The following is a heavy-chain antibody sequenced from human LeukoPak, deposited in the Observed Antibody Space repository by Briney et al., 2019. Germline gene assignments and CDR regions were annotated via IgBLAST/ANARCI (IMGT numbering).Heavy chain of an antibody. Sequence: ASVKVSCKTSGYTFSDYYIHWVRQAPGQGLERMGWINPNSGETKSAQKFQGRVTMTGDTSISTAYMELRRVTSDDTAVYYCARDRDYSNTERGFDYWGQGTLVTVSS. D-gene: IGHD4-11*01. J-gene: IGHJ4*02. CDR3: ARDRDYSNTERGFDY. CDR2: INPNSGET. V-gene: IGHV1-2*02. CDR1: GYTFSDYY.